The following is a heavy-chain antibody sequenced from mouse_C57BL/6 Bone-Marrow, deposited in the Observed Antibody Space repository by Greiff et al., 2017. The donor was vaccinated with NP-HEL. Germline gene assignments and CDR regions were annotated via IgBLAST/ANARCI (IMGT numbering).Heavy chain of an antibody. CDR2: IDPSDSYT. D-gene: IGHD1-1*01. CDR1: GYTFTSYW. J-gene: IGHJ1*03. CDR3: ARETTVVDQDWYFDV. Sequence: VQLQQPGAELVMPGASVKLSCKASGYTFTSYWMHWVKQRPGQGLEWIGEIDPSDSYTNYTQKFKGKSTLTVDKSSSTAYMQLSSLTSEDSAVYYCARETTVVDQDWYFDVWGTGTTVTVSS. V-gene: IGHV1-69*01.